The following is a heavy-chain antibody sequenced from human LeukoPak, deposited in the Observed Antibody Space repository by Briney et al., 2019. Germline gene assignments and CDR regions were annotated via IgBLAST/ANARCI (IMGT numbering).Heavy chain of an antibody. CDR1: LGSISTYY. D-gene: IGHD3-10*01. J-gene: IGHJ5*02. Sequence: PSETLSLTCTISLGSISTYYWNWIRQPPGKGLEYIGYIYYSGTTNYNPSLKSRVSMSVDTSKNQFSLKLSSVTAADTAVYYCARDSGTTGEVKFDPWGQGTLVTVSS. V-gene: IGHV4-59*01. CDR2: IYYSGTT. CDR3: ARDSGTTGEVKFDP.